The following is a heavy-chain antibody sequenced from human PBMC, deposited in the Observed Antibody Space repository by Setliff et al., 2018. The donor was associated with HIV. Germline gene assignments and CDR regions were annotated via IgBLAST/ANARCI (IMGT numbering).Heavy chain of an antibody. J-gene: IGHJ4*02. CDR3: ARVPSYYNFWSGYYFDY. Sequence: GGSLRLSCAASGFTFSSYAMHWVRQAPGKGLEWVAIISYDGSNRYYAESVKGRFTISRDNSKNTLYLQMNSLRAEDSAVYYCARVPSYYNFWSGYYFDYWGQGTLVTVSS. CDR1: GFTFSSYA. D-gene: IGHD3-3*01. V-gene: IGHV3-30*04. CDR2: ISYDGSNR.